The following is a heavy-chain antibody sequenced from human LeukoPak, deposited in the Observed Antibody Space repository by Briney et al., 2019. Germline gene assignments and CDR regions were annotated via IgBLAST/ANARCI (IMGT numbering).Heavy chain of an antibody. CDR2: IYYSGST. D-gene: IGHD3-3*01. CDR1: GGSISSSSYY. V-gene: IGHV4-39*01. Sequence: SETLSLTCTVSGGSISSSSYYWGWIRQPPGRGLEWIGSIYYSGSTYHNPSLKSRVTISVDTSKNQFSLKLSSVTAVDTAVYYCASDGGPWGFLEWFPGRYHYWGQGTLVTVSS. J-gene: IGHJ4*02. CDR3: ASDGGPWGFLEWFPGRYHY.